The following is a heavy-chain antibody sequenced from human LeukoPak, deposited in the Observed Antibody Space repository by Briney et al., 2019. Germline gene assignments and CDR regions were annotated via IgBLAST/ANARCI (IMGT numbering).Heavy chain of an antibody. V-gene: IGHV6-1*01. CDR2: TYYRSKWYN. Sequence: SQTLSLTCAISGDSVSNNSAAWNWIRQSPSRGLEWLGRTYYRSKWYNDYAVSVKSRITINPDTSKNQFSLQLNSVTPEDTAVYYCAREARPQWLVRLDYFDYWGQGTLVTVSS. J-gene: IGHJ4*02. CDR1: GDSVSNNSAA. CDR3: AREARPQWLVRLDYFDY. D-gene: IGHD6-19*01.